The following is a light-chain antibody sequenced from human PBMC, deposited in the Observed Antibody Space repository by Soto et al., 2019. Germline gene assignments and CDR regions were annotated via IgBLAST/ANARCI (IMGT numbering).Light chain of an antibody. CDR2: AAS. CDR3: QQSFNSPMFT. J-gene: IGKJ2*01. Sequence: DIQLTQSPSFLSASVGDRVTITCRASQGISNYLAWYQQKPGKAPKLLIYAASTLQSGVPSRFSGSGSGTEFTLAISSLQPEDFATYYCQQSFNSPMFTFGQGTKVDIK. V-gene: IGKV1-9*01. CDR1: QGISNY.